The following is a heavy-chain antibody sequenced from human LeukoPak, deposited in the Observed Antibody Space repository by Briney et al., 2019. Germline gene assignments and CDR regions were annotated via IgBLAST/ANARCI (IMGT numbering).Heavy chain of an antibody. J-gene: IGHJ5*02. Sequence: SETLSLTCTVSGGSINSYYWSWVRQPPGKGLECIGYIHYTGSTNYNPSLKSRVTISVDTSKSQFSLKLSSVTAADTAIYYCARGGYYGSGNDFRFDPWGQGTLVTVSS. D-gene: IGHD3-10*01. CDR2: IHYTGST. CDR1: GGSINSYY. V-gene: IGHV4-59*01. CDR3: ARGGYYGSGNDFRFDP.